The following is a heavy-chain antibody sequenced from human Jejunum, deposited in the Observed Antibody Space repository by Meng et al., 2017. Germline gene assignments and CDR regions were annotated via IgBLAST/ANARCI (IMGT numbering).Heavy chain of an antibody. Sequence: GESLKISCAASGFIFNSYAMSWVRQAPGKGLEWVASIKCSGDLDYYADSVKGRFTISRDNSKNTVFLQMNSLRAEDTAIYYCSKLTYCDWLFTDAFEVWGQGTKVTVSS. CDR3: SKLTYCDWLFTDAFEV. CDR1: GFIFNSYA. V-gene: IGHV3-23*01. CDR2: IKCSGDLD. D-gene: IGHD3-9*01. J-gene: IGHJ3*01.